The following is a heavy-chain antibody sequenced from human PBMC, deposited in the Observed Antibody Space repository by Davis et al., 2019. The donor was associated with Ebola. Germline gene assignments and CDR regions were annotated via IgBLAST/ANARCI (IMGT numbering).Heavy chain of an antibody. V-gene: IGHV3-30*04. CDR1: GFTFSGYS. Sequence: PGGSLRLSCAASGFTFSGYSFHWVRQAPGKGLEWVAVISDDGSKEYYADSVKGRFTISRDNSENTLHLQMNSLRSEDTAVYYCARDAGWRMTLIRGVRPSDYWGQGTLVTVSS. D-gene: IGHD3-10*01. CDR2: ISDDGSKE. CDR3: ARDAGWRMTLIRGVRPSDY. J-gene: IGHJ4*02.